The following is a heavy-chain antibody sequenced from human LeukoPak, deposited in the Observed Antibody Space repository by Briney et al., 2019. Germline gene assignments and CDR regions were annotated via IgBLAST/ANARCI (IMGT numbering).Heavy chain of an antibody. CDR2: IYNSGSA. CDR3: ARESGYVDY. CDR1: GGSISTNS. Sequence: PSETLSLTCTVSGGSISTNSWSWIRQPPGKGLEWIGHIYNSGSANYNPSLKSRVTISLDTSQNQFSLKLSSVTAADTAVYYCARESGYVDYWGQGTLVTVSS. J-gene: IGHJ4*02. V-gene: IGHV4-59*12. D-gene: IGHD1-26*01.